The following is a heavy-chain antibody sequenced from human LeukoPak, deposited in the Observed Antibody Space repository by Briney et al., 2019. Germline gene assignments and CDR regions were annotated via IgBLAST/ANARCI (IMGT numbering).Heavy chain of an antibody. D-gene: IGHD1-26*01. Sequence: PGASLKISCKGSGSRFSSYWIAWVRQMPGKGLQWMGIIYPGDSDTRYSPSFQGQVTISADKSISTAYLQWSSLKASDTAMYYCARPKGGGYYEYFDYWGQGTLVTVSS. CDR2: IYPGDSDT. V-gene: IGHV5-51*01. J-gene: IGHJ4*02. CDR1: GSRFSSYW. CDR3: ARPKGGGYYEYFDY.